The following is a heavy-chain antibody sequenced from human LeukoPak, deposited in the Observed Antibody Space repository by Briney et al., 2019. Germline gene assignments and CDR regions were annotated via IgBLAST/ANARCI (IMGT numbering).Heavy chain of an antibody. CDR1: GYTFTSYA. CDR3: ARATYYYDSSARGVYYYYMDV. Sequence: SVKVSCKASGYTFTSYAISWVRQAPGQGLEWMGRIIPIFGTANYAQKFQGRVTITTDESTSTAYMELSSLRSEDTAVYYCARATYYYDSSARGVYYYYMDVWGKGTTVTVSS. J-gene: IGHJ6*03. CDR2: IIPIFGTA. V-gene: IGHV1-69*05. D-gene: IGHD3-22*01.